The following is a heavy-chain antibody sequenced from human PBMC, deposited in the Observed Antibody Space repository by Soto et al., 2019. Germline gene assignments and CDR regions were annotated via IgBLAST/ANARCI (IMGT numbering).Heavy chain of an antibody. CDR3: ACGSGSYYNNRFDYFDY. V-gene: IGHV4-59*01. J-gene: IGHJ4*02. D-gene: IGHD3-10*01. Sequence: SETLSLTCTVSGGSISSYYWSWIRQPPGKGLEWIGYIYYSGSTNYNPSLKSRVTISVDTSKNQFSLKLSSVTAADTAVYYCACGSGSYYNNRFDYFDYWGQGTLVTVSS. CDR2: IYYSGST. CDR1: GGSISSYY.